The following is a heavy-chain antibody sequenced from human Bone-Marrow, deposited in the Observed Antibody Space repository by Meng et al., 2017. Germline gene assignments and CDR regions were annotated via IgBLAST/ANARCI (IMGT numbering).Heavy chain of an antibody. CDR1: GGTFSSYA. CDR2: IIPIFGTA. Sequence: QVGLVESGAEVKKAGASVKVPCKASGGTFSSYAISWVRQAPGQGLEWMGGIIPIFGTANYAQKFQGRVTITADKSTSTAYMELSSLRSEDTAVYYCARDTGKVGVMGDYWGQGTLVTVSS. J-gene: IGHJ4*02. V-gene: IGHV1-69*06. D-gene: IGHD1-26*01. CDR3: ARDTGKVGVMGDY.